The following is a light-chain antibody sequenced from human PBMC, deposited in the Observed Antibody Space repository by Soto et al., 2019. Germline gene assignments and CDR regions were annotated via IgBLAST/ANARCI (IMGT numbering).Light chain of an antibody. V-gene: IGKV1-39*01. CDR3: QQSYSSLLT. J-gene: IGKJ4*01. CDR1: QSISNY. CDR2: AAS. Sequence: DIQMTQSPSSLSASVGDRVTITCRASQSISNYLNWYQQKPGKAPHLLISAASTLEGGVPSRFSGSGSGTDFTLTISSLQPEDFATYYCQQSYSSLLTFGGGTRVEVK.